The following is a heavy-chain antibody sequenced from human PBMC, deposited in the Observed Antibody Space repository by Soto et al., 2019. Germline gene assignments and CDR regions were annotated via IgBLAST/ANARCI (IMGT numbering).Heavy chain of an antibody. Sequence: EVQLVESGGGLVQLGGALRLSCAASGFTFSIYWMHWVRHAPGKGLVWVSVSNSDGSSTTYADSVNGRFTISRDNGKNTLYLPMNSMRAEDTAVDYCARRGLDSAYSFDYGGQGTLVTVSS. J-gene: IGHJ4*02. CDR1: GFTFSIYW. V-gene: IGHV3-74*01. CDR3: ARRGLDSAYSFDY. CDR2: SNSDGSST. D-gene: IGHD2-21*01.